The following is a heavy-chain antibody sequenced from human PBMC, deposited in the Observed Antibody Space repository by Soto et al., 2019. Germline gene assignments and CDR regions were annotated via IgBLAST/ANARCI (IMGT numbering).Heavy chain of an antibody. V-gene: IGHV4-4*07. CDR3: ARGIVDFWSGRHYFDY. CDR2: IYTSGST. Sequence: SETLSLTCTVSGGSISYYWSWIRQPAGKGLEWIGRIYTSGSTNYNPSLKSRVTMSIDTSKNQFSLKLTSVTAADTAVYFCARGIVDFWSGRHYFDYRGQGTLVTVSS. CDR1: GGSISYY. J-gene: IGHJ4*02. D-gene: IGHD3-3*01.